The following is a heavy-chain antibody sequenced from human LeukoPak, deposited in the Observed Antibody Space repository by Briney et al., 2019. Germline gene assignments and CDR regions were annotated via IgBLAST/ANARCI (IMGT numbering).Heavy chain of an antibody. V-gene: IGHV1-2*02. D-gene: IGHD3-9*01. CDR3: ARYYDILTFDP. Sequence: ASVKVSCKASGYTFTGYYMHWVRQAPGQGLEWMGWINPNSGGTNYAQKFQGRVTMTRDTSISTAYMELRSLRSDDTAVYYCARYYDILTFDPWGQGTLVTVSS. J-gene: IGHJ5*02. CDR1: GYTFTGYY. CDR2: INPNSGGT.